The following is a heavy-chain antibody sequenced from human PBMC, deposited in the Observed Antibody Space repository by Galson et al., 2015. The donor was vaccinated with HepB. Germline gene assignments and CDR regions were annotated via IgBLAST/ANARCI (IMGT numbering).Heavy chain of an antibody. Sequence: SLRLSCAASGFAFSTFTMNWVRQAPGKGLEWVSSISSSSTNIYYVDSVRGRFTISRDNAKNSLYLQMNSLRAEDTALYYCARKTYGDYEMDYWGQGTLVTVSS. CDR3: ARKTYGDYEMDY. V-gene: IGHV3-21*01. CDR1: GFAFSTFT. CDR2: ISSSSTNI. D-gene: IGHD4-17*01. J-gene: IGHJ4*02.